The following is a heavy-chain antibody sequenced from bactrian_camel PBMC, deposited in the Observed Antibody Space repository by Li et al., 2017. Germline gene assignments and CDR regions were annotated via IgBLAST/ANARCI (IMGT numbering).Heavy chain of an antibody. D-gene: IGHD5*01. CDR2: IEVDGGTT. CDR1: GDTHSVKR. J-gene: IGHJ4*01. Sequence: DVQLVESGGGSVEVGGSLRLSCVRSGDTHSVKRMGWFRQAPGKEREGVASIEVDGGTTFYADSVSGRFTISQDNAKNMVYLEMNNLKPEDTAIYYCAADPRVGPCWERMRRLRYKYSGQGTQVTVS. V-gene: IGHV3S40*01.